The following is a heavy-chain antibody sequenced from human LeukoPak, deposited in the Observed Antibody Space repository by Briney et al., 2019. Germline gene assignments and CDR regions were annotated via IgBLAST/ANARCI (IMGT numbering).Heavy chain of an antibody. Sequence: GGSLRLSCAASGFTVRNNYMSWVRQAPGKGLEWVSVIYSGGSTYYTDSVKGRFSISRDESKNMLYLQMNSLRTEDTAMYYCARGPGSGTGGMDVWGQGTTVTVSS. CDR1: GFTVRNNY. D-gene: IGHD3-10*01. V-gene: IGHV3-66*01. CDR3: ARGPGSGTGGMDV. J-gene: IGHJ6*02. CDR2: IYSGGST.